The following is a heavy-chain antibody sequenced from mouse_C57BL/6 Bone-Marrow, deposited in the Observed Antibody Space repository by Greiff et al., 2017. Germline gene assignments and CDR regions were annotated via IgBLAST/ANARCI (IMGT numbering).Heavy chain of an antibody. CDR2: FYPGSGSI. CDR1: GYTFTAYT. V-gene: IGHV1-62-2*01. D-gene: IGHD1-1*01. J-gene: IGHJ2*01. Sequence: VQRVEPGAELVKPGASVKLSCKASGYTFTAYTIHWVKQRSGQGLGWIGWFYPGSGSITYNEKFKDKAPLTVAKSSSTVYMELSRLTSEDAAVYFCARHEERGPITAVVDYFDYGGQGTTLTVSS. CDR3: ARHEERGPITAVVDYFDY.